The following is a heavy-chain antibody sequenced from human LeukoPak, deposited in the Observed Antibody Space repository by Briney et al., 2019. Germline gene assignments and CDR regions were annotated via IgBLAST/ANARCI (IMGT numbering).Heavy chain of an antibody. Sequence: ASVKVSCKASGYTFTGYYVHWVRQAPGQGLEWMGWINPNSGGTNYAQKFQGRVTMTRDTSISTAYMELSRLRSDDTAVYYCARVDSATYHYYFDYWGQGTLVTVSS. CDR3: ARVDSATYHYYFDY. CDR2: INPNSGGT. CDR1: GYTFTGYY. J-gene: IGHJ4*02. V-gene: IGHV1-2*02. D-gene: IGHD1-26*01.